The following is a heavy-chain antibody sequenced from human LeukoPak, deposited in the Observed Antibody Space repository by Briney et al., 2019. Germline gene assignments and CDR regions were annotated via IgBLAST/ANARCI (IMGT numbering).Heavy chain of an antibody. J-gene: IGHJ4*02. Sequence: GASVKVSCKASGYPFYIYGLSWVRQAPGQGLEWMGQISGNGGATKYAQRFQGRVTMTTDTVTSTAYRELTSLTSDDTAVYYCARDVPDFWSGFDSWGQGTLVTVSP. CDR1: GYPFYIYG. CDR2: ISGNGGAT. D-gene: IGHD3-3*01. CDR3: ARDVPDFWSGFDS. V-gene: IGHV1-18*01.